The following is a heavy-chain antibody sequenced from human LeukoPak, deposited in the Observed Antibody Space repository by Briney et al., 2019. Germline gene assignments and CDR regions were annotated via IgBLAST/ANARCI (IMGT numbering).Heavy chain of an antibody. CDR1: GFTFSSYA. D-gene: IGHD3-3*01. J-gene: IGHJ4*02. V-gene: IGHV3-23*01. CDR2: ISGSGGST. Sequence: GGSLRLSCAASGFTFSSYAMSWVRQAPGKGLEWVSAISGSGGSTYYADSVKGRFTISRDNSKNTLYLQMNSLRAEDTAVYCCARAYYDFWSGYYTHFDYWGQGTLVTVSS. CDR3: ARAYYDFWSGYYTHFDY.